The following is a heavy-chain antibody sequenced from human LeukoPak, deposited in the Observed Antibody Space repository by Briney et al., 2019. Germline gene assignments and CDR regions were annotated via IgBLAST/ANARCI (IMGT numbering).Heavy chain of an antibody. CDR2: IYYSGST. V-gene: IGHV4-39*01. CDR1: GGSISSSSYY. Sequence: SEMMSLTCTVSGGSISSSSYYWGWIRQPPGKGLEWIGSIYYSGSTYYNPSLKSRVIISVDTSKNQFSLKLSSVTAADTAVYYCARRATFSYCSSTSCKSYFDYWGQGTL. J-gene: IGHJ4*02. CDR3: ARRATFSYCSSTSCKSYFDY. D-gene: IGHD2-2*01.